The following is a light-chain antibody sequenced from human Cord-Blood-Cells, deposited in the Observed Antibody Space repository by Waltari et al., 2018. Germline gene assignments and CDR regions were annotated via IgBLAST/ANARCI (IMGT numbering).Light chain of an antibody. J-gene: IGLJ1*01. CDR1: SSDVGRYNL. V-gene: IGLV2-23*02. Sequence: QSALPQPASVSGSPGQSLTISCTGTSSDVGRYNLVSWYQQHPGKAPKLMIYEVSKRPSGVSNRFSGSKSGNTASLTISGLQAEDEADYYCCSYAGSSTPYVFGTGTKVTVL. CDR2: EVS. CDR3: CSYAGSSTPYV.